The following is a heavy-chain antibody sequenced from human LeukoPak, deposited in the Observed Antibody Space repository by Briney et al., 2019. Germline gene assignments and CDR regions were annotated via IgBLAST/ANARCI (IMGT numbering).Heavy chain of an antibody. CDR2: IRYDRSNK. J-gene: IGHJ4*02. CDR1: GFTFSSYG. Sequence: AGSLRLSCAASGFTFSSYGMHWVRQAPGKGLEWVAFIRYDRSNKYYADSVKGRFTISRDNSKNTLYLQRNSRRSEDTAVYYCAKGLSAQPLVYWGQGSLVTVSS. V-gene: IGHV3-30*02. D-gene: IGHD2-2*01. CDR3: AKGLSAQPLVY.